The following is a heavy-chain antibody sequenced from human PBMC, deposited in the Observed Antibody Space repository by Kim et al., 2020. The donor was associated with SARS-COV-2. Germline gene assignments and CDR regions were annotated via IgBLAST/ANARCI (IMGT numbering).Heavy chain of an antibody. CDR1: GFTFSSYA. Sequence: GGSLRLSCAASGFTFSSYAMHWVRQAPGKGQEWVAVISYDGSNKYYTDSVKGRFTISRDNSKNTLYLQMNSLRAEDTAVYYCARPRTGSYWSWFDPWGQG. CDR2: ISYDGSNK. J-gene: IGHJ5*02. D-gene: IGHD3-10*01. CDR3: ARPRTGSYWSWFDP. V-gene: IGHV3-30-3*01.